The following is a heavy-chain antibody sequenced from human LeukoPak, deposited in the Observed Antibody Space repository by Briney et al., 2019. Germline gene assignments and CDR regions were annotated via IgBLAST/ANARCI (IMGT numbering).Heavy chain of an antibody. D-gene: IGHD3-10*01. CDR3: AKEGPLLWFGELLGPYGMDV. Sequence: GGSLRLSCAASGFTFSSYAMSWVRQAPGKGLEWVSAISGSGGSSYYADSVKGRFTFSRDNSKNTLYLQMNSLRAEDTAVYYCAKEGPLLWFGELLGPYGMDVWGQGTTVTASS. J-gene: IGHJ6*02. V-gene: IGHV3-23*01. CDR1: GFTFSSYA. CDR2: ISGSGGSS.